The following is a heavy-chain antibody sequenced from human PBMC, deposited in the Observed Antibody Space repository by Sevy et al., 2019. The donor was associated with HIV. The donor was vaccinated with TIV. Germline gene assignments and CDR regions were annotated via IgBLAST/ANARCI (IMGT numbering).Heavy chain of an antibody. CDR1: GGTFRSYG. J-gene: IGHJ3*02. CDR2: FSPIFGTT. Sequence: ASVKVSCQASGGTFRSYGISWVRQAPGQGLEWMGIFSPIFGTTNYAQRFQGRVTFTADESTRTAFMELSSLRSEDTAVYYCARLYHDGSAVQAFDIWGQRTMVTVSS. D-gene: IGHD3-22*01. CDR3: ARLYHDGSAVQAFDI. V-gene: IGHV1-69*13.